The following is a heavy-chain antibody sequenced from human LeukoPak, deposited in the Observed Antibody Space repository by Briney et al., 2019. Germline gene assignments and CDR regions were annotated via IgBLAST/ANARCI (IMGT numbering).Heavy chain of an antibody. V-gene: IGHV1-2*04. D-gene: IGHD4-17*01. CDR3: ARVSTTVTTHDAFDI. Sequence: ASVKVSCKASGYTFTGYYMHWVRQAPGQGLEWMGWINPNSGDTNYAQKFQGWVTMTRDTSISTAYMELSRLRSDDTAVYYCARVSTTVTTHDAFDIWGQGTMVTVSS. CDR1: GYTFTGYY. J-gene: IGHJ3*02. CDR2: INPNSGDT.